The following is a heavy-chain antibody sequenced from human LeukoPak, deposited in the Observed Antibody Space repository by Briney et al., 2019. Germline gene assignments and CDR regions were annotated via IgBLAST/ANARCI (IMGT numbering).Heavy chain of an antibody. CDR1: GGSISSSSYY. CDR2: IYYSGST. CDR3: ARDEVGSVSSFDY. D-gene: IGHD3-10*01. V-gene: IGHV4-39*02. J-gene: IGHJ4*02. Sequence: SETLSLTCTVSGGSISSSSYYWGWIRQPPGKGLEWIGSIYYSGSTYYNPSLKSRVTISVDTSKNQFSLKLSSVTAADTAIYYCARDEVGSVSSFDYWGQGTLVTVSS.